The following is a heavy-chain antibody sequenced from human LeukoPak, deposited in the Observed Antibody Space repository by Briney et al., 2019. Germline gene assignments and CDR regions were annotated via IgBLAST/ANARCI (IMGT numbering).Heavy chain of an antibody. CDR3: ARDRTIGVGGTEFDA. CDR2: ISSTSCYI. Sequence: GGSLRLSCAASGFTLSSYSMNWVRQAPGEGLEWVSSISSTSCYIFYADSVKGRFTVSREHAENSLSLQINTLRAEDTCVLFCARDRTIGVGGTEFDAWGQGTLVTVSS. D-gene: IGHD6-13*01. V-gene: IGHV3-21*01. CDR1: GFTLSSYS. J-gene: IGHJ4*02.